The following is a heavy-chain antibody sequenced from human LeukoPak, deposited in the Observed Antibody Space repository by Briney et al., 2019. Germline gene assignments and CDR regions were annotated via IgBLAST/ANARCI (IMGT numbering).Heavy chain of an antibody. CDR1: GGSISSYY. D-gene: IGHD3-22*01. V-gene: IGHV4-4*07. CDR3: ARDLPYDSSGYYYVGWYFDL. Sequence: PSETLSLTCTVSGGSISSYYWSWIRQPAGKGLEWIGRIYTSGSNNYNPSLKSRVTMSVDTSKNQFSMKLSSVTAADAAVYYCARDLPYDSSGYYYVGWYFDLWGRGTLVTVSS. J-gene: IGHJ2*01. CDR2: IYTSGSN.